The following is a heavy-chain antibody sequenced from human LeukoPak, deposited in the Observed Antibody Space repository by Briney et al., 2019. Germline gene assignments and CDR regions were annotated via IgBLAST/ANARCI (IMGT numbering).Heavy chain of an antibody. CDR1: GFTFSSYG. J-gene: IGHJ4*02. Sequence: GGSLRLSCAASGFTFSSYGMHWVRQAPGKGLEWVAVISYDGSNKYYADSVKGRFTISRDNPKNTLYLQMNSLRAEDTAVYYCALIAAAGYFDYWGQGTLVTVSS. CDR2: ISYDGSNK. V-gene: IGHV3-30*03. CDR3: ALIAAAGYFDY. D-gene: IGHD6-13*01.